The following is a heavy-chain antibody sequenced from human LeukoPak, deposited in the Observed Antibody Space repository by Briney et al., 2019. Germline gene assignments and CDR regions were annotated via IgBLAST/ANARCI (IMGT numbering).Heavy chain of an antibody. CDR3: AKVGRCYYDSSGYYPWDY. Sequence: GGSLRLSCAASGFTFSSYAMSWVRQAPGKGLEWVSAISGSGGSTYYADSVKGRFTISRDNSKNTLYLQMNSLRAEDTAVYYCAKVGRCYYDSSGYYPWDYWGQGTLVTVSS. CDR2: ISGSGGST. V-gene: IGHV3-23*01. D-gene: IGHD3-22*01. CDR1: GFTFSSYA. J-gene: IGHJ4*02.